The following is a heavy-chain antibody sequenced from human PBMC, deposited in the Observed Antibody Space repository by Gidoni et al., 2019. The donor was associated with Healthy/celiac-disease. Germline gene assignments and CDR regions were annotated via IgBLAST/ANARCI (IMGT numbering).Heavy chain of an antibody. J-gene: IGHJ5*02. CDR3: ARTGYCSSTSCYALNWFDP. V-gene: IGHV4-34*01. CDR1: GGSLSGYY. Sequence: QVQLQQWGAGLLKPSETLSLTCAVYGGSLSGYYWSWIRQPPGKGLEWIGEINHSGSTNYNPSLKSRVTISVDTSKNQFSLKLSSVTAADTAVYYCARTGYCSSTSCYALNWFDPWGQGTLVTVSS. CDR2: INHSGST. D-gene: IGHD2-2*01.